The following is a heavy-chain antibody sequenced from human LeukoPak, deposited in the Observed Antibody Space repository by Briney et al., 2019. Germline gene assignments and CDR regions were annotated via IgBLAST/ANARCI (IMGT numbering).Heavy chain of an antibody. Sequence: PGGSLRLSCAASGFTFDDYAMHWVRQAPGKGLEWVSSISSSSSYIYYADSVKGRFTISRDNAKNSLYLQMNSLRAGDTAVYYCARGPGYCSSASCSEPSDAFDIWGQGTMVTVSS. CDR2: ISSSSSYI. CDR3: ARGPGYCSSASCSEPSDAFDI. J-gene: IGHJ3*02. V-gene: IGHV3-21*01. CDR1: GFTFDDYA. D-gene: IGHD2-2*01.